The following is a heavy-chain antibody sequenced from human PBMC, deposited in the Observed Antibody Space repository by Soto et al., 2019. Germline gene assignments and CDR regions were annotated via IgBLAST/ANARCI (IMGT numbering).Heavy chain of an antibody. CDR3: ASPGGAVAGYFDY. D-gene: IGHD6-19*01. V-gene: IGHV4-39*01. J-gene: IGHJ4*02. CDR2: IYYSGST. Sequence: QLQLQESGPGLVKPSETLSLTCTVSGGSISSSSYYWGWIRQPPGKGLEWIGSIYYSGSTYYNPSRKSRVTISVDTSKNQFSLKLSSVTAADTAVYYCASPGGAVAGYFDYWGQGTLVTVSS. CDR1: GGSISSSSYY.